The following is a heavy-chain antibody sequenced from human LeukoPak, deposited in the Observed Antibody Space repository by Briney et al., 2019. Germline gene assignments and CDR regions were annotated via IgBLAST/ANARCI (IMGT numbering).Heavy chain of an antibody. CDR2: INHSGNT. V-gene: IGHV4-34*01. J-gene: IGHJ5*02. D-gene: IGHD6-13*01. CDR3: ARGYSSSWYFNWFDP. CDR1: GGSFSLYY. Sequence: KPSETLSLTCAVYGGSFSLYYWTWIRQSPGKGLEWIGEINHSGNTNYNPSLKSRVTISVDTSKNQFSLKLTSVTAADTAVYYCARGYSSSWYFNWFDPWGQGTLVTVSS.